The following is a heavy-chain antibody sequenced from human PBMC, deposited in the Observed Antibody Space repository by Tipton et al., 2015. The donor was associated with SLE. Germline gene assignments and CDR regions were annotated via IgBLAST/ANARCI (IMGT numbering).Heavy chain of an antibody. J-gene: IGHJ4*02. V-gene: IGHV4-61*05. CDR3: ATRPCGTWFAVFDY. D-gene: IGHD2-15*01. Sequence: TLSLTCTVSGGSIISNRFFWGWIRQSPGKGLEWIGYIHYSGSTHYSPSLMSRATISADASKNQFSLKVSSVTAADTAVYYCATRPCGTWFAVFDYWGRGTPAAVSS. CDR1: GGSIISNRFF. CDR2: IHYSGST.